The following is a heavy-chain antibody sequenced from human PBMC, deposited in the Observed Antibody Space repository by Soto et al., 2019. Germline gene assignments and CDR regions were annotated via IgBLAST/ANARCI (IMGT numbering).Heavy chain of an antibody. CDR2: IYYSGST. V-gene: IGHV4-61*01. CDR3: ARDQGMNDFWSGALYGPYYGLDV. J-gene: IGHJ6*02. D-gene: IGHD3-3*01. CDR1: GGSVSSGSYY. Sequence: PSETLSLTCTVSGGSVSSGSYYRSWIRQPPGKGLEWIGYIYYSGSTNYNPSLKRRVTISVDTSKNQFSLKLSSVTAADTAVYYCARDQGMNDFWSGALYGPYYGLDVWGQGTTVTVSS.